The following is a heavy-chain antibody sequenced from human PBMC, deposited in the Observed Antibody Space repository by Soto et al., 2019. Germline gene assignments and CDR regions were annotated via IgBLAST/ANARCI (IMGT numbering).Heavy chain of an antibody. V-gene: IGHV3-21*01. CDR2: ISSSSSYI. CDR1: GFTFSSYS. D-gene: IGHD2-15*01. Sequence: EVQLVESGGGLVKPGGSLRLSCAASGFTFSSYSMNWVRQAPGKGLEWVSSISSSSSYIYYADSVKGRFTISRDNAKNSLYLQMNSLRAEDTAVYYCARGRGAAATHSVQYGGVDVCGQGTTVTAS. CDR3: ARGRGAAATHSVQYGGVDV. J-gene: IGHJ6*02.